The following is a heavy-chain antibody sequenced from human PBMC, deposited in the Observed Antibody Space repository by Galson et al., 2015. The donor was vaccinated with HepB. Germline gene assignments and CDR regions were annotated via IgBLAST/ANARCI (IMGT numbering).Heavy chain of an antibody. D-gene: IGHD3-3*01. Sequence: SLRLSCAASGFTFSDYSMNWVRQAPGKGLEWVSYVSSKSDTIYYADSMKGRFTVSRENAKNALYLQMDSLRAEDTAVYYCARGNDFWSGFSEHYFDYWGQGALVTVSS. CDR2: VSSKSDTI. CDR3: ARGNDFWSGFSEHYFDY. V-gene: IGHV3-48*01. J-gene: IGHJ4*02. CDR1: GFTFSDYS.